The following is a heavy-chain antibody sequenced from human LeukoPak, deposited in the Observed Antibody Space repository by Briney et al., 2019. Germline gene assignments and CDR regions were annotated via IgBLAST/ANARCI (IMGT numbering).Heavy chain of an antibody. CDR1: GGSFSGYY. J-gene: IGHJ4*02. CDR2: INHSESN. D-gene: IGHD3-9*01. Sequence: SETLSLTCAVYGGSFSGYYWSWIRQPPGKGLEWIGEINHSESNNYNPSLKSRVTISVDTSKNQSSLKLSSVTAADTAVYYCARAAHVLRYLTRGSANDYWGQGTLVTVSS. V-gene: IGHV4-34*01. CDR3: ARAAHVLRYLTRGSANDY.